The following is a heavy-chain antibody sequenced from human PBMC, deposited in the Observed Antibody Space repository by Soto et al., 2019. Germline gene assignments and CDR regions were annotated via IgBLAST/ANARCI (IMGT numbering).Heavy chain of an antibody. CDR3: ARAVRYFDWLLQNYYYYGMDV. CDR1: GYTFTNYY. Sequence: ASVKVSCKASGYTFTNYYMHWVRQAPGQGLEWMGMINPRGGRTTYPQKFQGWVTMTRDTSISTAYMELSRLRSDDTAVYYCARAVRYFDWLLQNYYYYGMDVWGQGTTVTVSS. D-gene: IGHD3-9*01. J-gene: IGHJ6*02. V-gene: IGHV1-2*04. CDR2: INPRGGRT.